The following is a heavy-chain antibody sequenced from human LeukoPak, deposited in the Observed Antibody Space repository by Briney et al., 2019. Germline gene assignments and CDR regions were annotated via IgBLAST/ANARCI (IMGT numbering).Heavy chain of an antibody. D-gene: IGHD2-15*01. CDR3: ARADLYCSGGSCYFDY. CDR2: IYYSGST. Sequence: SETLSLTCTVSGGSISSYYWSWIRQPPGKGLEWIGYIYYSGSTNYNPSLKSRVTISVDTSKNQFSLKLSSVTAADTAVYYCARADLYCSGGSCYFDYWGQGTLVIVSS. J-gene: IGHJ4*02. V-gene: IGHV4-59*01. CDR1: GGSISSYY.